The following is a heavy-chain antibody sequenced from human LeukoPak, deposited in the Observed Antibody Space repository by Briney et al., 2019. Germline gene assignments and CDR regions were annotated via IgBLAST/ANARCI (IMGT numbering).Heavy chain of an antibody. D-gene: IGHD3-22*01. V-gene: IGHV3-23*01. J-gene: IGHJ4*02. CDR3: AKATPHHYYDSSGDFDY. CDR1: GFTFSSYA. Sequence: PGGSLRLSCAASGFTFSSYAMSWVRQAPGKGLEWVSAISGSGGSTYYADSVKGRFTISRDNSKNTLYLQMNSLRAEDTAVYYCAKATPHHYYDSSGDFDYWGQGTLVTVSS. CDR2: ISGSGGST.